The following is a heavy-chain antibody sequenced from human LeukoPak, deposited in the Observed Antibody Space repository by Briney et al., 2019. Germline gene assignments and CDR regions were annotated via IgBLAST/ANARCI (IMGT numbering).Heavy chain of an antibody. CDR2: IYYSGST. Sequence: SETLSLTCTVSGGSISSSSYYWGWIRQPPGKGLEWIGSIYYSGSTYYNPSLKSRVTISLNTSKNQFSLELISVTAADTAVYYCASVRRGFGESSKYYAYYYMGVWGKGTTVTISS. CDR1: GGSISSSSYY. CDR3: ASVRRGFGESSKYYAYYYMGV. D-gene: IGHD3-10*01. J-gene: IGHJ6*03. V-gene: IGHV4-39*01.